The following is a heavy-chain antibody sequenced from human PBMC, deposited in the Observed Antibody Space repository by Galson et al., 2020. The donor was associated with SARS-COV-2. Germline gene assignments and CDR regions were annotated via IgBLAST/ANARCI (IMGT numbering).Heavy chain of an antibody. CDR1: GYTFTSYY. V-gene: IGHV1-46*03. CDR3: TRGGAYYYDSSGYYPGGYFQH. D-gene: IGHD3-22*01. Sequence: ASVKVSCKASGYTFTSYYMHWVRQAPGQGLEWMGIINPSGGSTSYAQKFQGRVTMTRDTSTSTVYMELSSLRSEDTAVYYCTRGGAYYYDSSGYYPGGYFQHWGQGTLVTVSS. CDR2: INPSGGST. J-gene: IGHJ1*01.